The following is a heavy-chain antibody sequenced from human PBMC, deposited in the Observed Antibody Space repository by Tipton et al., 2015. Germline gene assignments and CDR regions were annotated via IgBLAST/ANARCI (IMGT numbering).Heavy chain of an antibody. CDR2: ISNSGNT. Sequence: TLSLTCAVYGGSFSGYYWSWIRQAPGKGLEWIGYISNSGNTKHNPSLKSRVTISLDTSKNQFSLKLSSVTAADTAVYYCARDWIDFRSGNKGDYGMDVWGQGTTVTVPS. D-gene: IGHD3-3*01. CDR3: ARDWIDFRSGNKGDYGMDV. J-gene: IGHJ6*02. CDR1: GGSFSGYY. V-gene: IGHV4-34*01.